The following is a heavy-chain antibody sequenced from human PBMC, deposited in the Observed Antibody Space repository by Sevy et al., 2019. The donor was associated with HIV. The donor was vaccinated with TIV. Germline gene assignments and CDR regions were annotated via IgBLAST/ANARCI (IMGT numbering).Heavy chain of an antibody. V-gene: IGHV3-7*03. CDR3: ARYGEPGMDV. Sequence: GGSLRLSCAASGFTFSSYWMSWVRQAPGKGLEWVANIKEDGSEKYYVDSVKGRFSISRDNAKNSLYLQMNNLRAEDTAVHYCARYGEPGMDVWGQGTTVTVSS. CDR1: GFTFSSYW. D-gene: IGHD4-17*01. CDR2: IKEDGSEK. J-gene: IGHJ6*02.